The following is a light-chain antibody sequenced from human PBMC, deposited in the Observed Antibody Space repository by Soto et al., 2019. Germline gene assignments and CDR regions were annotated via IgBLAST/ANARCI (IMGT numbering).Light chain of an antibody. CDR1: QSVSSD. CDR2: GAS. CDR3: QQYGSSTSIT. J-gene: IGKJ3*01. Sequence: EIVMTQSPATLSVSPGERASLSCRASQSVSSDLAWYQQKPGQAPRLLIYGASSRATGIPDRFSGSGSGTDFTLTISRLEPEDIAVYYCQQYGSSTSITLGPGTKVDIK. V-gene: IGKV3-20*01.